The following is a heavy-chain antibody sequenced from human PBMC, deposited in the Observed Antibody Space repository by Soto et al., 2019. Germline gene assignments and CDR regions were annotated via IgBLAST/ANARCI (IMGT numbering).Heavy chain of an antibody. D-gene: IGHD3-22*01. CDR2: ISGSGGST. V-gene: IGHV3-23*01. CDR1: GFTFRSYA. Sequence: GGSLRLSCAAAGFTFRSYAMSWVRQAPGKGLEWVSGISGSGGSTYYADSVEGRFTISRDNSKNTVYLQMNSLRAEDTAVYYCARYDSSGYYWPYYYYGMDVWGQGTTVTVSS. CDR3: ARYDSSGYYWPYYYYGMDV. J-gene: IGHJ6*02.